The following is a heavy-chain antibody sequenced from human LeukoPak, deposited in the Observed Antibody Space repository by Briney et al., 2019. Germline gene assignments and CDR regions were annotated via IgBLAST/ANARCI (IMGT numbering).Heavy chain of an antibody. CDR3: ARLKYYYDSSGSRAEYFQH. D-gene: IGHD3-22*01. Sequence: PSQTLSLTCAVSGGSISSGGYSWSWIRQPPGKGLEWIGYIYYSGSTYYNPSLKSRVIISVDTSKNQFSLKLSSVTAADTAVYYCARLKYYYDSSGSRAEYFQHWGQGTLVTASS. V-gene: IGHV4-30-4*07. CDR1: GGSISSGGYS. J-gene: IGHJ1*01. CDR2: IYYSGST.